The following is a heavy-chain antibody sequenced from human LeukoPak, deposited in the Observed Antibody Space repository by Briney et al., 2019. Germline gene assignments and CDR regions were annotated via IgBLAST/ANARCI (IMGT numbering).Heavy chain of an antibody. Sequence: PGGSLRLSCAAYGFTFRSEWMNWVRQAPGKGLVWVSRISPDGTHTTYADSVKGRFTVSRDNAKNTLHLQMTSLRDEDTAVYFCARIQGMTPNPMEDGFDIWGQGTMVTVSS. CDR2: ISPDGTHT. V-gene: IGHV3-74*01. CDR1: GFTFRSEW. J-gene: IGHJ3*02. CDR3: ARIQGMTPNPMEDGFDI. D-gene: IGHD3-10*01.